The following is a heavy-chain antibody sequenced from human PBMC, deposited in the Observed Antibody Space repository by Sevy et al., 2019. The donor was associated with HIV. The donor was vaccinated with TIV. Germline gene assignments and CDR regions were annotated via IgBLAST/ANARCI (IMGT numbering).Heavy chain of an antibody. CDR3: TTRLSLDGHFTI. J-gene: IGHJ3*02. CDR1: GFTFSNAW. D-gene: IGHD3-3*02. CDR2: IGSKADGGTT. Sequence: GGSLRLSCAASGFTFSNAWMSWVRQAPGKGLEWVGRIGSKADGGTTDYAEPVKGRFTISRDDSKNTLYLQVNSLKTGDTAVYYCTTRLSLDGHFTIWGQGTMVTVS. V-gene: IGHV3-15*04.